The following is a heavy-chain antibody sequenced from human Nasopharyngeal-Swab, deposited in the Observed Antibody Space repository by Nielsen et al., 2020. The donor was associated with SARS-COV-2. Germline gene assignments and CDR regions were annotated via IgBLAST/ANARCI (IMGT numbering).Heavy chain of an antibody. CDR2: INAGNGNT. CDR1: GYTFTSYA. J-gene: IGHJ4*02. V-gene: IGHV1-3*01. Sequence: VSVKVSCKASGYTFTSYAMHWVRQAPGQRLEWMGWINAGNGNTKYSQKFQGRVTITRDTSASTAYMELSSLRSEDTAVYYCARLESGYYPDYWGQGTLVTVSS. D-gene: IGHD3-22*01. CDR3: ARLESGYYPDY.